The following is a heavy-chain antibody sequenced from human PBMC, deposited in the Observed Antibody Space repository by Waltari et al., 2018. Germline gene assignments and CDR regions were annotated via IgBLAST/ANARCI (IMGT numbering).Heavy chain of an antibody. Sequence: EVQLVESGGGLVQPGGSLRLSCAASGFSTDYWLDWVRQAPGKGLVWVSLMKTAGTSITYADSVKGRFTISRDSAKNTYYLQMNGLRAEDTAVYYCTTNPGYWGQGTLVTVSS. CDR3: TTNPGY. J-gene: IGHJ4*02. V-gene: IGHV3-74*03. CDR2: MKTAGTSI. CDR1: GFSTDYW.